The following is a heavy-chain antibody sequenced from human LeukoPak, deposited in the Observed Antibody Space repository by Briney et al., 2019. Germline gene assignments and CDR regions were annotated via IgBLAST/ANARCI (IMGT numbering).Heavy chain of an antibody. CDR2: ISNSGDST. J-gene: IGHJ4*02. Sequence: QAGGSLRLSCAASGFIFSSYAMSWVRQAPGKGLEWVSSISNSGDSTYYADSVKGRFTISRDNSKNTLYLQMNSLRAEDTAAYYCAKQPVQGFNMIVVDVGYFDYWGQGTLVTVSS. V-gene: IGHV3-23*01. CDR1: GFIFSSYA. CDR3: AKQPVQGFNMIVVDVGYFDY. D-gene: IGHD3-22*01.